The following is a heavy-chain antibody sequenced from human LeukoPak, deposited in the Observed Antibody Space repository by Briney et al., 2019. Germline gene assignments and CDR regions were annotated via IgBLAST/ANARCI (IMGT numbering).Heavy chain of an antibody. CDR1: GFNFANHA. Sequence: QPGGSLRLSCAASGFNFANHAMNWVRQAPGKGLEWVSYITNGSSATYYADSVRGRFTISRDNARNSLYLQMNSLSDDDTAVYYCARDHDFWSGYRFDYWGQGILVTVSS. D-gene: IGHD3-3*01. J-gene: IGHJ4*02. V-gene: IGHV3-48*02. CDR3: ARDHDFWSGYRFDY. CDR2: ITNGSSAT.